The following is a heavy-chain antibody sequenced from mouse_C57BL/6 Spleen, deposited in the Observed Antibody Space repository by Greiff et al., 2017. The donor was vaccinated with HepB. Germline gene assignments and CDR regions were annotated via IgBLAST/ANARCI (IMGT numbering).Heavy chain of an antibody. Sequence: QVQLQQPGAELVRPGSSVKLSCKASGYTFTSYWMHWVKQRPIQGLEWIGNINPSDSETHYNQKFKDKATLTVDKSSSTAYMQLSSLTSEDSAVYYGASMITTNYFDYWGQGTTLTVSP. D-gene: IGHD2-4*01. CDR1: GYTFTSYW. CDR2: INPSDSET. V-gene: IGHV1-52*01. CDR3: ASMITTNYFDY. J-gene: IGHJ2*01.